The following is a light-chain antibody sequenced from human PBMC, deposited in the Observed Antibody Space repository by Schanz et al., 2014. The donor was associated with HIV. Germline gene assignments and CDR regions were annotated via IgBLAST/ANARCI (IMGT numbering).Light chain of an antibody. Sequence: QSVLTQPPSVSGAPGQRVTIPCSGSSSNVGAGFDVHWYQQALGKAPTLLIYTNDNRPSGVPDRYSGSKSGTSASLSISGLQAEDEADYYCSSYTSSSTRVFGPGTKLTVL. V-gene: IGLV1-40*01. CDR2: TND. CDR3: SSYTSSSTRV. CDR1: SSNVGAGFD. J-gene: IGLJ1*01.